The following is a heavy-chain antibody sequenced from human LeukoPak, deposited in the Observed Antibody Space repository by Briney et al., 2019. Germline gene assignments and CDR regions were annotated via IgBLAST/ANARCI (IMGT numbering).Heavy chain of an antibody. CDR3: AKGYYYGSS. CDR2: ISYDGGNK. D-gene: IGHD3-10*01. Sequence: PGGSLRLSCAASGLTFSSSGMHWVRQAPGKGLQWVAVISYDGGNKFYADSVKGRFTIFRDNSKNTLYLQMNSLRAEDTAVYYCAKGYYYGSSWGQGTLVTVSS. J-gene: IGHJ4*02. CDR1: GLTFSSSG. V-gene: IGHV3-30*18.